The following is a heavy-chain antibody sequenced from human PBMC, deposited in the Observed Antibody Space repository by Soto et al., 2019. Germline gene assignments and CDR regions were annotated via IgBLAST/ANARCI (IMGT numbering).Heavy chain of an antibody. Sequence: GGYLKLSCAASGFTFSSYGMHWVRQAPGKGLEWVAVISYDGSNKYYADSVKGRFTISRDNSKNTLYLQMNSLRAEDTAVYYCAKDYYSESYTPAYYIDSWRQGTLVTFPQ. CDR3: AKDYYSESYTPAYYIDS. CDR2: ISYDGSNK. D-gene: IGHD1-26*01. J-gene: IGHJ4*02. V-gene: IGHV3-30*18. CDR1: GFTFSSYG.